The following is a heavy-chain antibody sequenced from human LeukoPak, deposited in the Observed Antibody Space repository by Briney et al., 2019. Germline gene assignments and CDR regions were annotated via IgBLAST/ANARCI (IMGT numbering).Heavy chain of an antibody. J-gene: IGHJ4*02. V-gene: IGHV1-2*02. CDR2: IHPRSGDT. CDR3: ARDGEYGTGSYYRGSFDY. D-gene: IGHD3-10*01. CDR1: GYXFTAFY. Sequence: ASVKVSCTASGYXFTAFYIHWVRQAPGQGLEWVGWIHPRSGDTRYAQKFQGRVTMARDTSISTVYMDLSSLGSDDTAVYYCARDGEYGTGSYYRGSFDYWGQGILVTVSS.